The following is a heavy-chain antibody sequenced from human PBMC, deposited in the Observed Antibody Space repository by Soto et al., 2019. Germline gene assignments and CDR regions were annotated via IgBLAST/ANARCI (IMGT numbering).Heavy chain of an antibody. Sequence: PGESLKISCKGSGYSFTTYWIGWVRQMPGKGLEWMGIIYPGDSDTRYSPSFQGQITISADKSISTAYLQWSSLKASDIAIYYCARSTVEVVVAATPARYGMDVWGQGTTVTVSS. V-gene: IGHV5-51*01. J-gene: IGHJ6*02. D-gene: IGHD2-15*01. CDR2: IYPGDSDT. CDR1: GYSFTTYW. CDR3: ARSTVEVVVAATPARYGMDV.